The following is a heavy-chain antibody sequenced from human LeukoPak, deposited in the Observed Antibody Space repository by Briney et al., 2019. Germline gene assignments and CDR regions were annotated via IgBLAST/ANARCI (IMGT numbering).Heavy chain of an antibody. CDR1: GFTFSNAW. Sequence: PGGSLRLSCAASGFTFSNAWMSWVRQAPGKGLEWVGRIKSKTDGGTTDYAAPVKGRFTISRDDSKNTLYLQVNSLKTEDTAVYYCTTEGYYYDSSGYALRVYFDYWGQGTLVTVSS. V-gene: IGHV3-15*01. D-gene: IGHD3-22*01. CDR3: TTEGYYYDSSGYALRVYFDY. CDR2: IKSKTDGGTT. J-gene: IGHJ4*02.